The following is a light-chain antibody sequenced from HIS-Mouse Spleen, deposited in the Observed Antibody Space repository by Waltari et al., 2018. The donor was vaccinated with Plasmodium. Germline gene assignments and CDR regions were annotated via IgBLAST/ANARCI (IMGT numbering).Light chain of an antibody. Sequence: SYELTQPPSVSVSPGQTARITCFGDALPKKYAYWYQQKSGQAPVLVINEDSKRPSGIPVGFSGSSSGTMATLTISGAQVEDEADYYSYSTDSSGNHRVFGGGTKLTVL. V-gene: IGLV3-10*01. CDR3: YSTDSSGNHRV. CDR1: ALPKKY. CDR2: EDS. J-gene: IGLJ3*02.